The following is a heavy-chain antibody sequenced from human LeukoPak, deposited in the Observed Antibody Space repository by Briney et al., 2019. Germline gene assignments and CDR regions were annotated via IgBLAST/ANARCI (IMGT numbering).Heavy chain of an antibody. CDR3: AKDRVSSGWYEYYQY. Sequence: PGRALRLSCAASGFTFSNYGMHWVRQAPGKGLEGVAVICYDGGNKYYADSLKGRFTISSDNSKNTLYLQMNSLRTEDTAVYYCAKDRVSSGWYEYYQYWGRGTLVTVSS. D-gene: IGHD6-19*01. CDR2: ICYDGGNK. V-gene: IGHV3-33*06. CDR1: GFTFSNYG. J-gene: IGHJ1*01.